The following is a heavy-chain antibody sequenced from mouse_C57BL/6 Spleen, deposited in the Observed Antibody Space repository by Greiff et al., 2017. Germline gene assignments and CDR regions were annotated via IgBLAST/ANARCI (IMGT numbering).Heavy chain of an antibody. CDR2: INYDGSST. V-gene: IGHV5-16*01. D-gene: IGHD3-2*02. Sequence: DVKLVESEGGLVQPGSSMKLSCTASGFTFSDYYMAWVRQVPEKGLEWVANINYDGSSTYYMDSLKSRFIISRDNAKNILYLQMSSLKSEDTATYYCARGEGSSGDYYCDYWGQGTTLTVSS. J-gene: IGHJ2*01. CDR3: ARGEGSSGDYYCDY. CDR1: GFTFSDYY.